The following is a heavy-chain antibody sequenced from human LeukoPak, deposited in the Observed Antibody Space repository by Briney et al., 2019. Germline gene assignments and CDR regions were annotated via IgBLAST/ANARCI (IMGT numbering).Heavy chain of an antibody. J-gene: IGHJ6*04. CDR2: IYYSGST. Sequence: SETLSLTCTVSGGSISSSSYYWGWIRQPPGKGLEWIGSIYYSGSTYYNPSLKSRVTISVDTSKNQFSLKLSSVTAADTAVYYCAGQVDTSRGAVWGKGTTVTVSS. D-gene: IGHD2-2*01. CDR3: AGQVDTSRGAV. CDR1: GGSISSSSYY. V-gene: IGHV4-39*01.